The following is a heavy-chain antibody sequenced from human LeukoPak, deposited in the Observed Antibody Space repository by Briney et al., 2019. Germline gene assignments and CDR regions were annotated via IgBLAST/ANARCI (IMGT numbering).Heavy chain of an antibody. CDR2: LNPKTGVT. V-gene: IGHV1-2*02. J-gene: IGHJ4*02. D-gene: IGHD3-22*01. CDR1: GYTFTNYY. Sequence: ASVNVSCKASGYTFTNYYMHWVRQAPGQGLEWMGWLNPKTGVTDYAQNFQGRVTLSRDTSISTVYMELRSLRSEDTAVYYCARGPGPADDGGGYCFDYWGQGTLVTVSS. CDR3: ARGPGPADDGGGYCFDY.